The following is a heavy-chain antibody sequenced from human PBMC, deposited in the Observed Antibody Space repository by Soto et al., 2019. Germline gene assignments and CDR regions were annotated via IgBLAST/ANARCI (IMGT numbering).Heavy chain of an antibody. CDR3: ARESQYYDSSGYGSFQH. V-gene: IGHV3-74*01. Sequence: EVQLVESGGGLVQPGGSLRLACAASGFTFSSYWMHWVRQAPGKGLVWVSRINSDGSSTSYADSVKGRFTISRDNAKNTLYRQMNSLRAEDTAVYYCARESQYYDSSGYGSFQHWAQGTLVTVSS. CDR1: GFTFSSYW. CDR2: INSDGSST. J-gene: IGHJ1*01. D-gene: IGHD3-22*01.